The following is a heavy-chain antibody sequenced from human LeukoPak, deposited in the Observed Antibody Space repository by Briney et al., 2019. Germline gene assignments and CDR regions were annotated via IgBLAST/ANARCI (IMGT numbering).Heavy chain of an antibody. J-gene: IGHJ5*02. CDR1: GYTFTGYY. CDR3: ARVPVRTYYYDSGSDRFDP. CDR2: INPNSGGT. V-gene: IGHV1-2*02. Sequence: ASVKVSCKASGYTFTGYYMHWVRQAPGQGLEWMGWINPNSGGTNYAQKFQGRVTMTRDTSISTAYMELSRLRSDDTAVYYCARVPVRTYYYDSGSDRFDPWGQGTLVTVSS. D-gene: IGHD3-10*01.